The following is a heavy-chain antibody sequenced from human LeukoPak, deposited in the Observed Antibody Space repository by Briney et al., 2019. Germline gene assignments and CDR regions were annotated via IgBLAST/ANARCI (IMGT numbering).Heavy chain of an antibody. CDR2: INHSGST. CDR3: ARERKGYYGSGSYYNGVRGYYYYYMDV. Sequence: SETLSLTCAVYGGSFSGYYWSWIRQPPGKGLEWIGEINHSGSTNYNPSLKSRVTISIDKSKNQFSLKLSSVTAADTAVYYCARERKGYYGSGSYYNGVRGYYYYYMDVWGKGTTVTVSS. CDR1: GGSFSGYY. D-gene: IGHD3-10*01. J-gene: IGHJ6*03. V-gene: IGHV4-34*01.